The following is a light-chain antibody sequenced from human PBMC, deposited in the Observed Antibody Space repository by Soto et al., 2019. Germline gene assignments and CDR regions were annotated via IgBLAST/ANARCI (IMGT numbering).Light chain of an antibody. CDR2: WAS. V-gene: IGKV4-1*01. Sequence: DIVMTQSPDSLAVSLGERATINCKSSQRVLYSSNNKNYLAWYQQKIGQPPKLLIYWASTRASGVPDRFSGSGSGTDFTLTISSLQAEDVAVYYCQQYYNSLSYTFGQGTKLEI. J-gene: IGKJ2*01. CDR3: QQYYNSLSYT. CDR1: QRVLYSSNNKNY.